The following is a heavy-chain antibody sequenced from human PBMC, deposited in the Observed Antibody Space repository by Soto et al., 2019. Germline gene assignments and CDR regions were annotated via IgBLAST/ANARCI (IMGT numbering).Heavy chain of an antibody. Sequence: ASVKVSCKASGYTFTSYGISWVRQAPGQGLEWMGWISAYNGNTNYAQKLQGRVTMTTDTSTSTAYMELKSLRSDDTAVYYCARDWDYDSSGDYLLFDYWGQGTLVTVSS. V-gene: IGHV1-18*01. CDR3: ARDWDYDSSGDYLLFDY. J-gene: IGHJ4*02. CDR2: ISAYNGNT. D-gene: IGHD3-22*01. CDR1: GYTFTSYG.